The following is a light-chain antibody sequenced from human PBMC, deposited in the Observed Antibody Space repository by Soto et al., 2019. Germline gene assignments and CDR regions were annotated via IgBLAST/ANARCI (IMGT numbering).Light chain of an antibody. V-gene: IGKV1-33*01. CDR2: DAS. J-gene: IGKJ4*01. CDR1: QDIRKS. Sequence: DIQVTQSPSSLSASVQDRVTITCQTSQDIRKSLNWYQHRPGKAPKLLIYDASLLETGVPSRFSGSGSGTYFTFTIASLQPEDIATYYCQQHADLPLTFGEGTKVEMK. CDR3: QQHADLPLT.